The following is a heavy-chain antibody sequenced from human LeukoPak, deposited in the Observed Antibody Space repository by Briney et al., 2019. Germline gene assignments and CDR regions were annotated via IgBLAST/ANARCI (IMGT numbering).Heavy chain of an antibody. CDR3: ARRWNYGRNYYIDV. J-gene: IGHJ6*03. Sequence: SETLSLTCAVYGGSFSHYYWSWIRQSPGMGLEWIGEINDSGTINYNPSLMSRVTISVDKSKNQFSLKLTSATAADTAVYYCARRWNYGRNYYIDVWGKGATVSVTS. CDR2: INDSGTI. CDR1: GGSFSHYY. V-gene: IGHV4-34*01. D-gene: IGHD1-7*01.